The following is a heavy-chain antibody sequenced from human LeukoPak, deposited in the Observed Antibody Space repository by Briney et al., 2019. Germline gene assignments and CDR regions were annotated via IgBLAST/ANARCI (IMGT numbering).Heavy chain of an antibody. CDR1: GYTFTSYG. D-gene: IGHD4-17*01. CDR3: ARHAPGWTVTDLNIDY. J-gene: IGHJ4*02. CDR2: ISAYNGNT. V-gene: IGHV1-18*01. Sequence: ASVKVSCKASGYTFTSYGISWVRQALGQGLEWMGWISAYNGNTNYAQKLQGRVTMTTDTSTSTAYMELRSLRSDDTAVYYCARHAPGWTVTDLNIDYWGQGTLVTVSS.